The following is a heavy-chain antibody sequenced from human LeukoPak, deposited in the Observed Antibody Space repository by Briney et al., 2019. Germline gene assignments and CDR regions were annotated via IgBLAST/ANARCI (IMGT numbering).Heavy chain of an antibody. J-gene: IGHJ5*02. Sequence: SETLSLTCTVSGGPISRGSYYCTWIRQPAGKGLEWIGRMYTSGSTSGSTNYNPSLKSRVTISLDTSKNQFSLKLSSVTAADTAVYYCARGRYCSGGSCYSNKRGRGFDPWGQGTLVTVSS. V-gene: IGHV4-61*02. CDR1: GGPISRGSYY. CDR2: MYTSGSTSGST. CDR3: ARGRYCSGGSCYSNKRGRGFDP. D-gene: IGHD2-15*01.